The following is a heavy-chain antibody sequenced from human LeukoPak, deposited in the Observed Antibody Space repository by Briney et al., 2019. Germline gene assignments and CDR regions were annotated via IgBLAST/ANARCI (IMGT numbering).Heavy chain of an antibody. CDR3: AMGTTVFGVVIGTFDI. CDR2: IIPIFGTA. J-gene: IGHJ3*02. Sequence: SVKVSCKASGGTFSSYAISWVRQAPGQGLEWMGGIIPIFGTANYAQKFQGRVTITTDESTSTAYMELSSLRSEDTAVYYCAMGTTVFGVVIGTFDIWGQGTMVTVSS. CDR1: GGTFSSYA. D-gene: IGHD3-3*01. V-gene: IGHV1-69*05.